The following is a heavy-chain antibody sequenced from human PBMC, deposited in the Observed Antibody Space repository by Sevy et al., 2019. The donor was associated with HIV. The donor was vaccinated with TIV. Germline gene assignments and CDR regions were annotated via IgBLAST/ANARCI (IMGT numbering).Heavy chain of an antibody. CDR3: ASLKGMGYSYHYYYYGMDV. J-gene: IGHJ6*02. CDR1: GGTFSSYA. V-gene: IGHV1-69*13. D-gene: IGHD5-18*01. CDR2: IIPIFGTA. Sequence: ASVKVSCKASGGTFSSYAISWVRQAPGQGLEWMGGIIPIFGTANYAQKFQGRVTITADESTSTAYMELSSLRYEDTAVYYCASLKGMGYSYHYYYYGMDVWGQGTTVTVSS.